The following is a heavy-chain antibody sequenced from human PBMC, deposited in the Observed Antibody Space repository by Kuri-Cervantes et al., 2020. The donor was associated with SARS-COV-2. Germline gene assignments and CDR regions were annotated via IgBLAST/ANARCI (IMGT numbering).Heavy chain of an antibody. V-gene: IGHV3-30*01. CDR3: ARDSGYDILTGPYYYYYMDV. J-gene: IGHJ6*03. CDR2: ISYDGSNK. CDR1: GFTFSSYA. Sequence: GGSLRLSCAASGFTFSSYAMHWVRQAPGKGLEWVAVISYDGSNKYYADSVKGRFTISRDNSKNTLYLQMNSLRAEDTAVYYCARDSGYDILTGPYYYYYMDVWGKGTTVTVSS. D-gene: IGHD3-9*01.